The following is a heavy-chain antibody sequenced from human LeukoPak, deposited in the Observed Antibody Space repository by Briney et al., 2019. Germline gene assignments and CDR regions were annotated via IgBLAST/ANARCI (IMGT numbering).Heavy chain of an antibody. CDR2: IKGDGSKK. J-gene: IGHJ4*02. CDR3: ASGLELDY. Sequence: GGSLRLSCATSGFIFSRDWMTWVRQAPGKGPEWVANIKGDGSKKNLVDSVKGRFTISRDNAKNSLYLQMNSLRAEDTAVYYCASGLELDYWGQGTLVTVSS. CDR1: GFIFSRDW. V-gene: IGHV3-7*03.